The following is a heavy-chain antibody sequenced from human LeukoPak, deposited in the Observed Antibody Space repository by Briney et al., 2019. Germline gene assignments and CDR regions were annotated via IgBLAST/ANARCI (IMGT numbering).Heavy chain of an antibody. Sequence: NPSETLSLTCTVSGGSISTYYWSWIRQPPGKGLEWIGYIYYSGSTNYNPSLKSRVTISVDTSKNQFSLRLSSVTAADTAVYYCARGYTVVIRFDYWGQGTLVTVSS. D-gene: IGHD4-23*01. CDR1: GGSISTYY. CDR2: IYYSGST. CDR3: ARGYTVVIRFDY. J-gene: IGHJ4*02. V-gene: IGHV4-59*12.